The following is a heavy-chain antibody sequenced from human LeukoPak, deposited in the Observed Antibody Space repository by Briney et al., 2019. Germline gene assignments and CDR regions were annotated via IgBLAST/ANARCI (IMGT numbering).Heavy chain of an antibody. J-gene: IGHJ4*02. D-gene: IGHD3-10*01. V-gene: IGHV3-53*01. Sequence: PGGSLRLSCAASGFTVSSNYMSWVRQAPGKGLEWVSVIYSGGSTDYADSVKGRFTIPRDNAKNSLYLQMNSLRAEDTAVYYCARLPGYYYGSGSYFTDWGQGTLVTVSS. CDR3: ARLPGYYYGSGSYFTD. CDR1: GFTVSSNY. CDR2: IYSGGST.